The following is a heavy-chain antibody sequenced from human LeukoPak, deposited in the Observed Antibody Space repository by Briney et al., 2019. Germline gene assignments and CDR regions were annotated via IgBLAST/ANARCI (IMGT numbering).Heavy chain of an antibody. CDR1: GFTFSSYA. CDR2: ISDSGGST. D-gene: IGHD3-10*01. CDR3: AKDRDGSGSYLVSPGREFDY. Sequence: GGSLRLSCVVSGFTFSSYAMSWVRQAPGKGLEWVSGISDSGGSTYYADSAKGRFTISRDNSKNTLYLQMNSLRAEDTAVYYCAKDRDGSGSYLVSPGREFDYWGQGTLVTVSS. V-gene: IGHV3-23*01. J-gene: IGHJ4*02.